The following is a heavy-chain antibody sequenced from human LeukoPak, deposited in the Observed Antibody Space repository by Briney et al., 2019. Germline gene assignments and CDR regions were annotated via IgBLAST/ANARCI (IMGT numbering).Heavy chain of an antibody. V-gene: IGHV3-30*02. Sequence: GGSLRLSCAASGFTFSSYGMHWVRQAPGKGLEWVAVIWYDGSNKYYADSVKGRFTISRDNSKNTLYLQMNSLRAEDTAVYYCAKDPRYYDFWSGYFDYWGQGTLVTVSS. J-gene: IGHJ4*02. CDR1: GFTFSSYG. CDR2: IWYDGSNK. D-gene: IGHD3-3*01. CDR3: AKDPRYYDFWSGYFDY.